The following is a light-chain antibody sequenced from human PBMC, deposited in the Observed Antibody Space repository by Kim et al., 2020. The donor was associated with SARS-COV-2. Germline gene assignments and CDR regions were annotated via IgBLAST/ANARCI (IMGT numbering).Light chain of an antibody. CDR3: ASWDDGLKGVV. J-gene: IGLJ3*02. Sequence: GQRVSLSCSGRRSNINSNTVNWYQQLPGTAPKLLIYGNKQRPSGVPDRFSASVSGTSASLAISGLQSADEAVYYCASWDDGLKGVVFGGGTQLTVL. CDR1: RSNINSNT. CDR2: GNK. V-gene: IGLV1-44*01.